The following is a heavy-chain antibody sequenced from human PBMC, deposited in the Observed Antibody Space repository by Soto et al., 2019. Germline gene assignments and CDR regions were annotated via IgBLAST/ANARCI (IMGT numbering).Heavy chain of an antibody. Sequence: SLKVSCKASGGTFSIYAISWVRQAPGQGLEWMGGIIPTFGTANYAQKFQGRVTITADESTSTAYMELSSLRSEDTAVYYCAGTAEWGTAMVYSDYWGQGTLVTVSS. CDR2: IIPTFGTA. D-gene: IGHD5-18*01. CDR1: GGTFSIYA. V-gene: IGHV1-69*13. J-gene: IGHJ4*02. CDR3: AGTAEWGTAMVYSDY.